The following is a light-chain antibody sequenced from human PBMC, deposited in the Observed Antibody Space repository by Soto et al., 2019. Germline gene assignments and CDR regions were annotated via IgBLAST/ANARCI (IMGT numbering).Light chain of an antibody. V-gene: IGKV1-5*01. CDR1: QSISSW. J-gene: IGKJ1*01. CDR3: KKYNSYQRT. CDR2: DDS. Sequence: DMQMPQSPSTLPASVVYMVPITCLASQSISSWLAWYQQKQGKAPKILIYDDSSLESGVPSRFSGSGSGTEFTITIRSMQNDDFATYYCKKYNSYQRTFGNGTKG.